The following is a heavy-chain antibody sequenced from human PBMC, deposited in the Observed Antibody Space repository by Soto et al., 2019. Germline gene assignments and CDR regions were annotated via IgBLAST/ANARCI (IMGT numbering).Heavy chain of an antibody. CDR3: ARWEGTPSDFDY. Sequence: SETLSLTCTVSGGSISSSSYYWGWIRQPPGKGLEWIGSIYYSGSTYYNPSLKSRVTISVDTSKNQFSLKLSSVTAADTAVYYCARWEGTPSDFDYWAQGTPVTVSS. CDR2: IYYSGST. J-gene: IGHJ4*02. V-gene: IGHV4-39*01. CDR1: GGSISSSSYY. D-gene: IGHD1-26*01.